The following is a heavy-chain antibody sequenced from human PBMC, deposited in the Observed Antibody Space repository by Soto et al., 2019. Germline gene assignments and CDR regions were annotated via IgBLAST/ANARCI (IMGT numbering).Heavy chain of an antibody. J-gene: IGHJ4*02. D-gene: IGHD3-16*01. V-gene: IGHV4-30-4*01. CDR3: AREGGESSDGLYYFDS. Sequence: PSETLSLTCTVSGGSTSSDNYWSWIRQPPGKGLEWIGHIYYSGNTDYNQSLKSRLAISIDTSKNQFSLKLSSVTAADTAVYFCAREGGESSDGLYYFDSWGQGSLVTVSS. CDR1: GGSTSSDNY. CDR2: IYYSGNT.